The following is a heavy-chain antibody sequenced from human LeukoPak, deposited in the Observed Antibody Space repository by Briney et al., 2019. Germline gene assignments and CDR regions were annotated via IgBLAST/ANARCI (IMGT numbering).Heavy chain of an antibody. CDR3: ARAGLPIVVVVAAHDAFDI. CDR1: GYTFTSYD. V-gene: IGHV1-8*01. Sequence: ASVKVSCKASGYTFTSYDIIWVRQATGQGLEWMGWMNPNSGNTGYAQKFQGRVTMTRNTSISTAYMELSSLRSEDTAVYYCARAGLPIVVVVAAHDAFDIWGQGTMVTVSS. D-gene: IGHD2-15*01. CDR2: MNPNSGNT. J-gene: IGHJ3*02.